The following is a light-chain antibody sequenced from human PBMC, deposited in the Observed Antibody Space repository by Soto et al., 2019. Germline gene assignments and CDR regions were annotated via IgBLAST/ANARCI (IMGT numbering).Light chain of an antibody. V-gene: IGKV1-8*01. CDR3: QQYFSYPLT. Sequence: AIRMTQSPSSFSASTGDRVTITCRASQSISSHLAWYQVKPGKAPRLLIYTASYLQSGVPSRFSGSGSGTDFTLTISSLQSDDFAVYYCQQYFSYPLTFGGGTKVEIK. CDR2: TAS. J-gene: IGKJ4*01. CDR1: QSISSH.